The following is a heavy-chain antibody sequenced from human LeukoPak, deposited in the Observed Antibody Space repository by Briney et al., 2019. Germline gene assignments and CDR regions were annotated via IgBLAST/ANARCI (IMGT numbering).Heavy chain of an antibody. J-gene: IGHJ5*02. CDR1: GYTFTGYY. V-gene: IGHV1-2*02. CDR2: ISPNSGGT. D-gene: IGHD3-10*01. Sequence: ASVKVSCKASGYTFTGYYMHWVRQAPGQGLDWMGWISPNSGGTNYAQKFQGRVTMTRDTSISTAYMELSRLRSDDMAVYYCARCTDGWFGDLTRFDPWGQGTLVTVSS. CDR3: ARCTDGWFGDLTRFDP.